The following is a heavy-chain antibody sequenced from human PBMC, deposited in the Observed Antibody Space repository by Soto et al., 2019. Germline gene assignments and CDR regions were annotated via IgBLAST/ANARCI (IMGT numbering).Heavy chain of an antibody. V-gene: IGHV4-4*07. CDR2: IYATGTT. CDR3: VRDGTKTLRDWFDP. D-gene: IGHD1-1*01. Sequence: LSLTCTVSGASISGFYWSWIRKSAGKGLEWIGRIYATGTTGYNPSLKSRVMMSVDTSKKQFSLKLRSVTAADTAVYYCVRDGTKTLRDWFDPWGQGISVTVSS. CDR1: GASISGFY. J-gene: IGHJ5*02.